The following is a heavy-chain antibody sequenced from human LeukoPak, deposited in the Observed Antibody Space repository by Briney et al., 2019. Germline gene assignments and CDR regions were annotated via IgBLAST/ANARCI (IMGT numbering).Heavy chain of an antibody. CDR1: GGSFSGYY. D-gene: IGHD6-19*01. V-gene: IGHV4-34*01. CDR2: IYYTGTT. J-gene: IGHJ5*02. Sequence: SETLSLTCAVYGGSFSGYYWGWIRQPPGKGLECIGTIYYTGTTYYNPSLKSRVTISVDTSKNQFSLKLSSVTAADTAVYYCARARRSVAGTLDRVDPWGQGTLVTVSS. CDR3: ARARRSVAGTLDRVDP.